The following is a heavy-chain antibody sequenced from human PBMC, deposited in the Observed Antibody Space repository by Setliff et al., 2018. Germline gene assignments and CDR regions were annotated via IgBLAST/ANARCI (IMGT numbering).Heavy chain of an antibody. D-gene: IGHD6-19*01. V-gene: IGHV4-59*01. Sequence: SETLSLTCTVSGGSISTYYWSWIRQSPGKGLEWIGYVYYSGSATYNPSLKSRVTISVDTSKNQFSLKVRSVTAADTAVYYCARDQYTSGWYGPPESYFGCWGLGILVTVSS. CDR3: ARDQYTSGWYGPPESYFGC. J-gene: IGHJ4*01. CDR2: VYYSGSA. CDR1: GGSISTYY.